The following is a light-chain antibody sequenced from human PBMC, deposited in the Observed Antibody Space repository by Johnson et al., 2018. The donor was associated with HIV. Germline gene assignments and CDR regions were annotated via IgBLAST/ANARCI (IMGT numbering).Light chain of an antibody. CDR2: DND. CDR3: GTWDSSLSAPYV. J-gene: IGLJ1*01. CDR1: TSNIGDHS. V-gene: IGLV1-51*02. Sequence: QSVLTQPPSVSAAPGRWVTVSCSGTTSNIGDHSVSWFQHLPGAAPKLLIYDNDRRPSGVPDRFSGSKSAASATLDITGLQTGDEADYYCGTWDSSLSAPYVFGTGTKVTVL.